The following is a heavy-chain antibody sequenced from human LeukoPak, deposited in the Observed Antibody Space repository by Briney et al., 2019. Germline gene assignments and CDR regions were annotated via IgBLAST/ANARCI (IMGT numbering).Heavy chain of an antibody. Sequence: PSETLSLTCTVSGASISSGSHYWGWIRQPPGKGLERIGSIHYSGSTYNNPSLKSRVTISVDTSKNQFSLKLSSVAAADTAVYYCARRPYDYDSSGYQYYFDYWGQGTLVTVSS. CDR3: ARRPYDYDSSGYQYYFDY. D-gene: IGHD3-22*01. J-gene: IGHJ4*02. CDR1: GASISSGSHY. V-gene: IGHV4-39*01. CDR2: IHYSGST.